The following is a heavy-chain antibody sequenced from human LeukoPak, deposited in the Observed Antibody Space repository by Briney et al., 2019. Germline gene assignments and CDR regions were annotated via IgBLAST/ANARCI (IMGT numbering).Heavy chain of an antibody. D-gene: IGHD4-17*01. CDR1: GFTFSSYS. J-gene: IGHJ5*02. CDR3: ARLTLTTVTTDWFDP. CDR2: ISSSSSTI. V-gene: IGHV3-48*02. Sequence: GGPLRLSCAASGFTFSSYSMNWVRQAPGKGLEWVSYISSSSSTIYYADSVKGRFTISRDNAKNSLYLQMNSLRDEDTAVYYCARLTLTTVTTDWFDPWGQGTLVTVSS.